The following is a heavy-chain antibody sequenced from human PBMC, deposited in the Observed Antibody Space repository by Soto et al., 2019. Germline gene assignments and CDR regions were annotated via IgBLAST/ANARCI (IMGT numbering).Heavy chain of an antibody. D-gene: IGHD2-8*01. CDR1: GGSVSSGGYY. J-gene: IGHJ4*02. V-gene: IGHV4-31*03. CDR2: IYYSGTT. CDR3: ARRALPQCINGVCYKDGFWDY. Sequence: PSETLSLTCTVSGGSVSSGGYYWSWIRQHPGTGLEWIGYIYYSGTTYFNPSLKSRASISLDTSKNEFSLKLTSVTAADTAVYYCARRALPQCINGVCYKDGFWDYWGQGALVNVSS.